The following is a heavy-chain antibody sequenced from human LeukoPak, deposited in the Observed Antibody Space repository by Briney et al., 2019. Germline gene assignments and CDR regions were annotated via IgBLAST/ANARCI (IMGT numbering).Heavy chain of an antibody. CDR2: IYTSGNT. CDR1: GGSISSYY. V-gene: IGHV4-4*07. CDR3: ARDARFGEFRFDP. J-gene: IGHJ5*02. Sequence: KPSETLSLTCTVSGGSISSYYWSWIRQPAGKGLEWIGRIYTSGNTNYNPSLKSRVTMSVDTSKNQFSLKLTSVTAADTAVYYCARDARFGEFRFDPWGQGTLVTVSS. D-gene: IGHD3-10*01.